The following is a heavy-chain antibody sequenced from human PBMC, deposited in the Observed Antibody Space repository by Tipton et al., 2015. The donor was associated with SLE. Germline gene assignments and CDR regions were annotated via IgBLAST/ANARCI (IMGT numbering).Heavy chain of an antibody. J-gene: IGHJ4*02. D-gene: IGHD4-17*01. CDR1: GGSISSSSYY. CDR3: ACAPEYGDPNYYFDY. V-gene: IGHV4-39*01. CDR2: IYYSGST. Sequence: TLSLTCTVSGGSISSSSYYWGWIRQPPGKEPEWIGSIYYSGSTYYNTSLKSRVTISAATSKNQFSLNLSSVTAADTAVYFCACAPEYGDPNYYFDYWGQGTLVTVSP.